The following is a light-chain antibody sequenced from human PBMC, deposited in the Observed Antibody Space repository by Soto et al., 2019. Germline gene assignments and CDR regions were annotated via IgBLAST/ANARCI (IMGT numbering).Light chain of an antibody. CDR2: EVS. V-gene: IGLV2-8*01. CDR1: SSDVGGYNY. CDR3: TSYSGSNNFFYV. J-gene: IGLJ1*01. Sequence: QSALTQPPSASGSPEQSVTISFTGTSSDVGGYNYVSWYQQHPRKAPKLMIYEVSKRPSGVPDRFSGSKSGNTASLTVSGLRAEDEADYYCTSYSGSNNFFYVFGTGTKVTVL.